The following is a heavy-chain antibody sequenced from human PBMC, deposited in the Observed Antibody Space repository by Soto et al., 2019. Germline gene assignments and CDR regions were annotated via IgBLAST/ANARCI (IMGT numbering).Heavy chain of an antibody. CDR3: AKDDQYYYDSSEITDFDY. J-gene: IGHJ4*02. Sequence: GGSLRLSCVAPGVIFSGYGMHWVRQAPGKGLEWVAVIRFDGSNIYYADSVKGRFTISRDNSKNTLYLQMNSLKAEDTAVYYCAKDDQYYYDSSEITDFDYWGQGTLVTVSS. CDR2: IRFDGSNI. CDR1: GVIFSGYG. D-gene: IGHD3-22*01. V-gene: IGHV3-30*02.